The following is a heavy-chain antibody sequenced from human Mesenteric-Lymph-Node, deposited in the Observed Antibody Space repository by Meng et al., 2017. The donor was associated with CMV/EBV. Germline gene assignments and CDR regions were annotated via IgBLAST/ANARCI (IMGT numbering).Heavy chain of an antibody. J-gene: IGHJ5*02. Sequence: GESLKISCAASGFSFSSYSMNWVRQAPGKGLEWVSYISGSSSRSATYYADSVKGRFTISRDNAKNSLYLQMNSLRADDTAVYYCARDAWSGYSYGLGGGWFDPWGQGTLVTVSS. CDR1: GFSFSSYS. CDR3: ARDAWSGYSYGLGGGWFDP. CDR2: ISGSSSRSAT. D-gene: IGHD5-18*01. V-gene: IGHV3-48*04.